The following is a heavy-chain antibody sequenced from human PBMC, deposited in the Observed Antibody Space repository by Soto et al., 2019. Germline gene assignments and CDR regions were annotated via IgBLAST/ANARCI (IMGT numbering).Heavy chain of an antibody. CDR3: ARLNMSWVAGTFGFWFDP. CDR2: IYYSGST. J-gene: IGHJ5*02. Sequence: SETLSLTCTVSGGSISSSSYYWGWIRQPPGKGLEWIGSIYYSGSTYYNPSLKSRVTISVDTSKNQFSLKLSSVTAADTAVYYCARLNMSWVAGTFGFWFDPWGQGTLVTVSS. CDR1: GGSISSSSYY. V-gene: IGHV4-39*01. D-gene: IGHD6-19*01.